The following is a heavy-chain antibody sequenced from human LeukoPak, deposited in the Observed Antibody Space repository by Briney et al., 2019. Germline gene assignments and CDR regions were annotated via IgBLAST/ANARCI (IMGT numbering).Heavy chain of an antibody. Sequence: SETLSLTCTVSGVSITSYYWSWIRQPPGKGLEWIGSIYHSGSTNDNPSLKSRVTISVDTSKNQFSLKLSSVTAADTAVYYCASPYFWGQGTLVTVSS. CDR2: IYHSGST. CDR3: ASPYF. CDR1: GVSITSYY. J-gene: IGHJ4*02. D-gene: IGHD3-10*01. V-gene: IGHV4-59*08.